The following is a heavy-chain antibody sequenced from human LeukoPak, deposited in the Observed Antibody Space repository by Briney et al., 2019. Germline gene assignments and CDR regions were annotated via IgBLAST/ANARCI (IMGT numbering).Heavy chain of an antibody. CDR1: GFTVSSNY. D-gene: IGHD2-2*02. CDR3: AKGRYCSSTSCYSDTNGIFDY. CDR2: ISGSGGST. V-gene: IGHV3-23*01. Sequence: GGSLRLSCAASGFTVSSNYMSWVRQAPGKGLEWVSAISGSGGSTYYADSVKGRFTISRDNSKNTLYLQMNSLRAEDTAVYYCAKGRYCSSTSCYSDTNGIFDYWGQGTLVTVSS. J-gene: IGHJ4*02.